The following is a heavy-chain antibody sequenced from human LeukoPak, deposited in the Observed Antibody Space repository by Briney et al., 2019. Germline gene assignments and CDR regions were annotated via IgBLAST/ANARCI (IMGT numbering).Heavy chain of an antibody. CDR1: GFTLRSSA. CDR3: AKELYGNPSGY. CDR2: ISGDGGTI. J-gene: IGHJ4*02. V-gene: IGHV3-23*01. D-gene: IGHD2-8*01. Sequence: PGGSLRLSCAASGFTLRSSAMSWVRQAPGKGLEWVSAISGDGGTISYAASVRGRFTISRDNAMNTLFLQMSSLRAGDTALYYCAKELYGNPSGYWGQGTRVTVSS.